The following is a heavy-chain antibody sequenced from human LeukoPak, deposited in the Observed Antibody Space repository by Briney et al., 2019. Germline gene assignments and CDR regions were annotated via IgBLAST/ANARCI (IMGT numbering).Heavy chain of an antibody. D-gene: IGHD3-3*01. Sequence: PGRSLRLSCAASGFTFSSYGMHWVRQAPGKGLEWVAVIWYDGSNKYYADSVKGRFTISRDNSKTTLYLQMNSLRAEDTAVYYCARAYDFWSGYYFDYWGQGTLVTVSS. V-gene: IGHV3-33*01. CDR3: ARAYDFWSGYYFDY. CDR2: IWYDGSNK. CDR1: GFTFSSYG. J-gene: IGHJ4*02.